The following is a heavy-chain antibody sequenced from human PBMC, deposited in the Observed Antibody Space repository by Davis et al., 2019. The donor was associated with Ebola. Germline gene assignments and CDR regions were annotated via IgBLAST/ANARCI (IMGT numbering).Heavy chain of an antibody. Sequence: PSETLSLTCTVSGGSINYFYWTWVRQPPGKGLEWIGYIHYSGSTNYNPSLKSRVTMSLDTSKNQLSLKLTSVTAADTAVYYCARGKTTVTTGFDYWGQGTLVTVSS. CDR1: GGSINYFY. V-gene: IGHV4-59*01. CDR2: IHYSGST. CDR3: ARGKTTVTTGFDY. J-gene: IGHJ4*02. D-gene: IGHD4-11*01.